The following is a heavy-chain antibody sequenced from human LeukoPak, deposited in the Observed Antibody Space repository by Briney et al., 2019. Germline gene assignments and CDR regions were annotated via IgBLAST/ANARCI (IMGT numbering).Heavy chain of an antibody. CDR3: ARGEYGGNAIDY. D-gene: IGHD4-23*01. J-gene: IGHJ4*02. CDR1: GYSISSGYY. Sequence: SETLSLTCTVSGYSISSGYYWGWIRQPPGKGLEWIGSIYHSGSTYYNPSLKSRVTISVDTSKNQFPLKQSSVTAADTAVYYCARGEYGGNAIDYWGQGTLVTVSS. CDR2: IYHSGST. V-gene: IGHV4-38-2*02.